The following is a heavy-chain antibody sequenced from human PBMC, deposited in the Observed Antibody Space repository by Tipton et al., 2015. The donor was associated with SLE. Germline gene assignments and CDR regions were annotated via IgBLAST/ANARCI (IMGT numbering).Heavy chain of an antibody. Sequence: LRLSCTVSGGSISSSSYYWGWICQPPGKGPEWIGSIYYSGSTYYNPSLKSRVTISVDTSKNQFSLKLSSVNAADTAVYYCAGITMVQGVTPWGQGTLVTVSS. J-gene: IGHJ5*02. V-gene: IGHV4-39*07. CDR2: IYYSGST. CDR1: GGSISSSSYY. CDR3: AGITMVQGVTP. D-gene: IGHD3-10*01.